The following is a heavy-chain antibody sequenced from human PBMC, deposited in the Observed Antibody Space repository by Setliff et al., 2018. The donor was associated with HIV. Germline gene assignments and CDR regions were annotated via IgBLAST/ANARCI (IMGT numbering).Heavy chain of an antibody. CDR2: LYHSGST. Sequence: SETLSLTCTVSGDSISSYYWSWIRQPPGKGLECIGHLYHSGSTHYSPSLKSRVTISIDTSKNQFSLKLSSVTAADTAVYYCARQRGGRVTIFGVSGGWFDPWGQGTLVTVSS. D-gene: IGHD3-3*01. CDR1: GDSISSYY. CDR3: ARQRGGRVTIFGVSGGWFDP. V-gene: IGHV4-59*08. J-gene: IGHJ5*02.